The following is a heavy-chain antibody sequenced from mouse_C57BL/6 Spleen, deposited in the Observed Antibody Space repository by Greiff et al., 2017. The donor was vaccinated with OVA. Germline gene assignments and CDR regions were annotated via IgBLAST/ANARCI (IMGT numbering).Heavy chain of an antibody. CDR1: GYTFTDYE. CDR3: TRERRDGYYVNFDY. V-gene: IGHV1-15*01. CDR2: IDPETGGT. D-gene: IGHD2-3*01. J-gene: IGHJ2*01. Sequence: VQLQQSGAELVRPGASVTLSCKASGYTFTDYEMHWVKQTPVHGLEWIGAIDPETGGTAYNQKFKGKAILTADKSSSTAYMELRSLTSEDSAVYYCTRERRDGYYVNFDYWGQGTTLTVSS.